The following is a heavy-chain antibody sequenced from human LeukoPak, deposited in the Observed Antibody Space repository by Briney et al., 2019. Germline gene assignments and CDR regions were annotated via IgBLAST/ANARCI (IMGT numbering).Heavy chain of an antibody. CDR3: ARASSSSYYYFDY. Sequence: SETLSLTCTVSGGSISSYYWSWIRQPAGKGLEYIGRIYNSGSTNSNPSLKTRVTMSVDTSKNQFSLKLSSVTAADTAVYYCARASSSSYYYFDYWGQGTLVTVSS. D-gene: IGHD6-13*01. CDR1: GGSISSYY. CDR2: IYNSGST. J-gene: IGHJ4*02. V-gene: IGHV4-4*07.